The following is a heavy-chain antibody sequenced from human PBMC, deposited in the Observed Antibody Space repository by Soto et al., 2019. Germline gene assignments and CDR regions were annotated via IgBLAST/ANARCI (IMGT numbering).Heavy chain of an antibody. J-gene: IGHJ4*02. CDR1: GYIFTNYG. CDR2: ISGYNGYP. Sequence: QVRLVQSGAEVRKPGASVNVSCKTSGYIFTNYGVAWVRQAPAQGLELVAWISGYNGYPKYTQKFQGRVTVTTDTSTRTGYMELRNLKSDDTAVYYCARASAGALYDFWGQGTLVTVSS. V-gene: IGHV1-18*01. CDR3: ARASAGALYDF.